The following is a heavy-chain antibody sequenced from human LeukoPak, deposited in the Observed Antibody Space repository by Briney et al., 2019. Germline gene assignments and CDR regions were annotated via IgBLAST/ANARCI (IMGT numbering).Heavy chain of an antibody. CDR1: GGTFSSYA. D-gene: IGHD2-2*01. Sequence: SVKVSCKASGGTFSSYAISWVRQAPGQGLEWMGGIIPIFGTANYAQKFQGRVTITADESTSTAYMELSSLRSEDTAVYYCAREASDCSSTSCYSGNYWGQGTLVTVSS. CDR2: IIPIFGTA. V-gene: IGHV1-69*01. CDR3: AREASDCSSTSCYSGNY. J-gene: IGHJ4*02.